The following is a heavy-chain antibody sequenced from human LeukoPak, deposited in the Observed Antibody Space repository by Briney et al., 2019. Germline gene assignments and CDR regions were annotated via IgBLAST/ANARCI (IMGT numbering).Heavy chain of an antibody. CDR1: GYTFTSYY. V-gene: IGHV1-46*01. CDR3: ARGADQYDYSNYRTDY. Sequence: ASVKVSCKASGYTFTSYYMHWVRQAPGQGLEWMGIINPSGGSTSYAQKFQGRVTMTTDTSTSTAYMELRSLRSDDTAVYYCARGADQYDYSNYRTDYWGQGTLVTVSS. CDR2: INPSGGST. J-gene: IGHJ4*02. D-gene: IGHD4-11*01.